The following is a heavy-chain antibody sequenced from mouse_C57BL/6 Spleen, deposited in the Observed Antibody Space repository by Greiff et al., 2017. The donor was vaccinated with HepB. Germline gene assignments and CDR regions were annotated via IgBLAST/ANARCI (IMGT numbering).Heavy chain of an antibody. D-gene: IGHD2-12*01. CDR1: GFTFSSYT. CDR3: ARHSLLYGYYAMDY. CDR2: ISGGGGNT. J-gene: IGHJ4*01. V-gene: IGHV5-9*01. Sequence: EVQGVESGGGLVKPGGSLKLSCAASGFTFSSYTMSWVRQTPEKRLEWVATISGGGGNTYYPDSVKGRFTISRDNAKNTLYLQMSSLRSEDTALYYCARHSLLYGYYAMDYWGQGTSVTVSS.